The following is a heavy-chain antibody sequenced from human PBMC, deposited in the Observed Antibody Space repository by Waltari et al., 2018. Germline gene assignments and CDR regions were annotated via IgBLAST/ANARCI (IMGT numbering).Heavy chain of an antibody. CDR1: GYTFPAYH. CDR2: INSKRGDR. D-gene: IGHD3-10*01. CDR3: AREGLTGRGFDY. J-gene: IGHJ4*02. V-gene: IGHV1-2*02. Sequence: QVQLVQSGAVVKKPGASVKVSYKTSGYTFPAYHMQWVQQAPGQGLEWMGWINSKRGDRGYAQKFLGRVTMTRETSVSTIYMELSGLKSDDTAVYYCAREGLTGRGFDYWGQGTLVTVSS.